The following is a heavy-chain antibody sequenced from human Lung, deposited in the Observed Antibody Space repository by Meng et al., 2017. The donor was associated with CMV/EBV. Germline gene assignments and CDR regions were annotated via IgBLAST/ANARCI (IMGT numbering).Heavy chain of an antibody. J-gene: IGHJ4*02. CDR2: INAGNGNT. D-gene: IGHD2-2*01. CDR1: VYSFITYA. V-gene: IGHV1-3*01. CDR3: ARTGCSSSSCYDY. Sequence: QAQELQSGVEVKKPGASVKVSFKASVYSFITYAMHWVRQAPGQRLEWMGWINAGNGNTKYSEKFQSRVTITRDTAASTAYMELSSLRSEDTAVYYCARTGCSSSSCYDYWGQGTLVTVSS.